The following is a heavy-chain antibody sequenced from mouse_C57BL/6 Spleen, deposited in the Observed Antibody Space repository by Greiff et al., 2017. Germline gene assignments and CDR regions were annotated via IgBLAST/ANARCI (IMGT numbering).Heavy chain of an antibody. CDR2: INPNNGGT. CDR3: AKEGDGYPFDY. D-gene: IGHD2-3*01. CDR1: GYTFTDYY. V-gene: IGHV1-26*01. Sequence: VQLKQSGPELVKPGASVKMSCKASGYTFTDYYMNWVKQSPGKSLEWIGDINPNNGGTSYNQKFKGKATLTVDKSSSTAYMELRSLTSEDSAVYYCAKEGDGYPFDYWGQGTTLTVSS. J-gene: IGHJ2*01.